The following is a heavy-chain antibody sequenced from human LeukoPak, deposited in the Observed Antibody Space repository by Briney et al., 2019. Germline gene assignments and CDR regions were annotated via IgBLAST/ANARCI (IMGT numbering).Heavy chain of an antibody. CDR2: IYTSGST. J-gene: IGHJ4*02. CDR3: ARYGGSMVLFDY. Sequence: SETLSLTCTVSGGSISSGSYYWSWIRQPAGKGLEWIGRIYTSGSTNYNPSLKSRVTISVDTSKNQFSLKLSSVTAADAAVYYCARYGGSMVLFDYWGQGTLVTVSS. V-gene: IGHV4-61*02. D-gene: IGHD3-10*01. CDR1: GGSISSGSYY.